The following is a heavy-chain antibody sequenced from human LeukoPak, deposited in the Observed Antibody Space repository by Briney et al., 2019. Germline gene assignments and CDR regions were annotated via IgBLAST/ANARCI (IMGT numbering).Heavy chain of an antibody. CDR2: IIPIFGTA. J-gene: IGHJ6*03. CDR3: ASLSSIAAYYYYYYMDV. CDR1: GGTFSSYA. D-gene: IGHD6-6*01. Sequence: SVKVSCKASGGTFSSYAISWVRQAPGQGLEWMGGIIPIFGTANYAQKFQGRVTITTDESTSTAYMELSSLRSEDTAVYYCASLSSIAAYYYYYYMDVWGKGTAVTVSS. V-gene: IGHV1-69*05.